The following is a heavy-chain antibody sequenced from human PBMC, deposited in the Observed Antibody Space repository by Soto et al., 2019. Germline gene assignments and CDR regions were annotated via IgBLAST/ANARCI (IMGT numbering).Heavy chain of an antibody. V-gene: IGHV3-21*01. J-gene: IGHJ3*02. CDR2: ISSSSSYI. Sequence: GGSLRLSCAASGFTFSSYSMNGVRQAPGKGLEWVSSISSSSSYIYYADSVKGRFTISRDNAKNSLYLQMNSLRAEDTAVYYCAKSHLGRRAFDIWGQGTMVTVSS. CDR1: GFTFSSYS. CDR3: AKSHLGRRAFDI.